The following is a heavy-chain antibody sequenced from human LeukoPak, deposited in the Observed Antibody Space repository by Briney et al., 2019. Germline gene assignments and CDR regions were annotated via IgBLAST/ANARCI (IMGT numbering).Heavy chain of an antibody. CDR1: GVSITSCSN. CDR2: IFYSGST. Sequence: PSETLSLTCTVSGVSITSCSNLGCLRQPPGRGLDWIGSIFYSGSTFYSPSLKSRITISVDTSKNQFSLKLNSVTAADTAISYCARNQKVYGASFDYWGQGTLVTVSS. D-gene: IGHD2-8*01. CDR3: ARNQKVYGASFDY. V-gene: IGHV4-39*01. J-gene: IGHJ4*02.